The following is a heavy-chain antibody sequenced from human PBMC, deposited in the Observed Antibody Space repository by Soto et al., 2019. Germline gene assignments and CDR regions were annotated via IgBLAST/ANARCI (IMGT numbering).Heavy chain of an antibody. CDR1: GFIFSSYA. CDR2: ISYDGSNK. V-gene: IGHV3-30-3*01. D-gene: IGHD2-15*01. CDR3: AREYGIGGAVFAF. J-gene: IGHJ3*01. Sequence: QVQLVESGGGVVQPGRSLRLSCAASGFIFSSYAMHWVRQAPGKGLEWVAVISYDGSNKYYADSVKGRLTISRDNSKNTLYLQMNSLRAEDTAVYYCAREYGIGGAVFAFWGQGTMVTVSS.